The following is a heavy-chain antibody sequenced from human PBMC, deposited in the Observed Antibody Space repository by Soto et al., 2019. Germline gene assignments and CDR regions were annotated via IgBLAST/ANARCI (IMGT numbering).Heavy chain of an antibody. CDR3: ARERTRRMVRGVTPFDY. D-gene: IGHD3-10*01. J-gene: IGHJ4*02. CDR2: IIPILGIA. CDR1: GGTFSSYT. Sequence: ASVKVSCKASGGTFSSYTISWVRQAPGQGLEWMGRIIPILGIANYAQKFQGRVTITADKSTSTAYMELSSLRSEDTAVYYCARERTRRMVRGVTPFDYWGQGTLVTVSS. V-gene: IGHV1-69*04.